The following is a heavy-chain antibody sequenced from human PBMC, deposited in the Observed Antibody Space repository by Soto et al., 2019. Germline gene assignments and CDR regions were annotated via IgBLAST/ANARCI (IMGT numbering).Heavy chain of an antibody. CDR3: ARYKSNYYYGMDV. D-gene: IGHD1-20*01. Sequence: SETLSLTCTVSGGSISSYYWSWIRQPPGKGLEWIGYIYYSGINNYNPSLKSRVTISVDTSKNQFSLKLSSVTAADTAVYYCARYKSNYYYGMDVWGQGTTVTVSS. CDR1: GGSISSYY. V-gene: IGHV4-59*01. CDR2: IYYSGIN. J-gene: IGHJ6*02.